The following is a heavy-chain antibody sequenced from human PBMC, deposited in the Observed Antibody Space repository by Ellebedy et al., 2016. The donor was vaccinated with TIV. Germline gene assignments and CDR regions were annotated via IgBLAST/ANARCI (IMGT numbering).Heavy chain of an antibody. CDR1: GGSISSSSDY. D-gene: IGHD2-15*01. J-gene: IGHJ6*02. CDR2: IYYSGST. Sequence: MPSETLSLTCTVSGGSISSSSDYWGWIRQPPGKGLEWIGSIYYSGSTYYNPYLKSRVTISVDTSKNQFSMKLSSVTAADTAVSYCARQYCSGGSCDSWDYYGMDVWGQGTAVTVSS. V-gene: IGHV4-39*01. CDR3: ARQYCSGGSCDSWDYYGMDV.